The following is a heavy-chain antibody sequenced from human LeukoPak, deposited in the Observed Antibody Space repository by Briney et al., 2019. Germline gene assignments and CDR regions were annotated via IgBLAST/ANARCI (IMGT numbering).Heavy chain of an antibody. Sequence: GGSLRLSCAASGFTFSSYGMHWVRQAPGKGLEWVAFIRYDGSNKYYADSVKGRFTISRDNSKNTLYLQMNSLRAEDTAVYYCAKGGNYYDSSGYKTNWFDPWGQGTLVTVSS. CDR3: AKGGNYYDSSGYKTNWFDP. CDR2: IRYDGSNK. CDR1: GFTFSSYG. D-gene: IGHD3-22*01. V-gene: IGHV3-30*02. J-gene: IGHJ5*02.